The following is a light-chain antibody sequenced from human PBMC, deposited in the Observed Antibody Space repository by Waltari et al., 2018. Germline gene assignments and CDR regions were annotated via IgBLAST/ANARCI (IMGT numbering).Light chain of an antibody. V-gene: IGLV1-44*01. CDR1: SSNIGKNT. CDR2: SNT. CDR3: ATWDGSLNGPV. J-gene: IGLJ3*02. Sequence: QSVLTQPPSASGTPGQRVTISCSGSSSNIGKNTVSWFRPLPGTAPKLLIYSNTMGPSGVPDRFSGSSSGTSASLAISGLQSEDEADYYCATWDGSLNGPVFGGWTKLTVL.